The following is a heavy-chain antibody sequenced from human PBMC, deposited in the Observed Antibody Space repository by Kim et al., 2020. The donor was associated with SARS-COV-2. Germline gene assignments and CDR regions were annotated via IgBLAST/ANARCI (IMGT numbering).Heavy chain of an antibody. J-gene: IGHJ4*02. Sequence: TTDYNQSHNIRVTITVDTSKTQFSLKLSSVTAADTAVYYCARIPAEYFDYWGQGTLVTVSS. V-gene: IGHV4-39*01. D-gene: IGHD2-2*02. CDR2: TT. CDR3: ARIPAEYFDY.